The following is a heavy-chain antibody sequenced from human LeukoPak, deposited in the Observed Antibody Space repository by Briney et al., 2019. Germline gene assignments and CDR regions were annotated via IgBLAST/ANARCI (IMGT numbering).Heavy chain of an antibody. Sequence: PSETLSLTCTVSGVSVISSYWSWVRQPPGKGPEYIGFIHHSGDTKYNPSLKSRVTMSVDTSKSQFSLRLSSVTAADSAVYYCARHNGVSYLDYWAQGTLVTVSS. CDR3: ARHNGVSYLDY. V-gene: IGHV4-59*02. D-gene: IGHD2-8*01. CDR1: GVSVISSY. J-gene: IGHJ4*02. CDR2: IHHSGDT.